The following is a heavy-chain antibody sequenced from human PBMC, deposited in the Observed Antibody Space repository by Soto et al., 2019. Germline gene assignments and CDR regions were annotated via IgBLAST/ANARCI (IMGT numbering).Heavy chain of an antibody. J-gene: IGHJ3*02. CDR2: INHSGST. CDR1: GGSFSGYY. D-gene: IGHD7-27*01. V-gene: IGHV4-34*01. CDR3: AGSKLGLDAFDI. Sequence: SETLSLTCAVYGGSFSGYYWSWIRQPPGKGLEWIGEINHSGSTNYNPSLKSRVTISVDTSKNQFSLKLSSVTAADTAVYYCAGSKLGLDAFDIWGQGTMVTVSS.